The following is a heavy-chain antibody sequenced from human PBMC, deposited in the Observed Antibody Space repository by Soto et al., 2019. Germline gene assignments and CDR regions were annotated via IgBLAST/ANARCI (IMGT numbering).Heavy chain of an antibody. J-gene: IGHJ4*02. D-gene: IGHD4-17*01. CDR1: GFTFSYYG. CDR2: IGRRGDAT. Sequence: GGSLRLSCEASGFTFSYYGLTWVRQAPGRGLEWVSSIGRRGDATFYADSVRGRFSISRDNSKNTLYLQMNSLRAEDTAVYYCAKVTAGGDHRWFEYWGQGTLVTVSS. CDR3: AKVTAGGDHRWFEY. V-gene: IGHV3-23*01.